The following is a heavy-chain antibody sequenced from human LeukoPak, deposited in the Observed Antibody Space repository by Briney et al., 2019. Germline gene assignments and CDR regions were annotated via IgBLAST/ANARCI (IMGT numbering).Heavy chain of an antibody. CDR1: GFTFSSYS. D-gene: IGHD4-17*01. Sequence: PGGPLRLSCAASGFTFSSYSMNWVRQAPGKGLEWVSSISSSTSTIYYADAVKGRFTISRDNAKNSLYLQLNSLRDEDTAVYYCARSRVTMTYYYMDVWGKGTPVIVSS. CDR2: ISSSTSTI. V-gene: IGHV3-48*02. CDR3: ARSRVTMTYYYMDV. J-gene: IGHJ6*03.